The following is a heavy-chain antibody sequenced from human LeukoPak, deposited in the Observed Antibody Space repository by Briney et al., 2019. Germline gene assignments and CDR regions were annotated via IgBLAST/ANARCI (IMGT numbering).Heavy chain of an antibody. D-gene: IGHD2-15*01. J-gene: IGHJ4*02. CDR2: ISGSGGST. CDR1: GFTFSTYA. Sequence: GGSLRLSCAAFGFTFSTYAMSWVRQAPGKGLEWVSAISGSGGSTYYADSVKGRFTISRDNSKNTLYLQMNSLRAEDTAVYYCAKDLRRGYCSGGSCYSYLLGYFDYWGQGTLVTVSS. CDR3: AKDLRRGYCSGGSCYSYLLGYFDY. V-gene: IGHV3-23*01.